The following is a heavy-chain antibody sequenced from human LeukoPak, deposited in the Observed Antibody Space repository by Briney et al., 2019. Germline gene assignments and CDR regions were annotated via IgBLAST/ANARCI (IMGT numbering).Heavy chain of an antibody. CDR1: GFTFNNSA. D-gene: IGHD6-19*01. J-gene: IGHJ4*01. CDR2: LSGSGITT. Sequence: GGSLRLSCAASGFTFNNSAMSWVRQAPGKGLEWVSTLSGSGITTYYADSVKGRFTISRDNSKNTLYLQMNSLGAEDTAVYCCAKGIYSSGWSYFDYWGHGTLVTVSS. V-gene: IGHV3-23*01. CDR3: AKGIYSSGWSYFDY.